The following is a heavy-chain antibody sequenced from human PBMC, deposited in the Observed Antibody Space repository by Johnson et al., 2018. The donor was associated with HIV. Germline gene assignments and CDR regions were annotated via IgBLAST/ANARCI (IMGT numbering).Heavy chain of an antibody. CDR2: ISYDGSIT. CDR1: GIIFSHYG. J-gene: IGHJ3*02. D-gene: IGHD2-2*01. V-gene: IGHV3-30*18. CDR3: AKDRDDGDEADGTKGAFDI. Sequence: QMQLVESGGGVVQPGRSLRLSCAVSGIIFSHYGMHWVRQAPGKGLEWVALISYDGSITYYVDSVKARFTISRDDARNTLYLQMNSRRVEDTGLYYCAKDRDDGDEADGTKGAFDIWGQGTMVTVSS.